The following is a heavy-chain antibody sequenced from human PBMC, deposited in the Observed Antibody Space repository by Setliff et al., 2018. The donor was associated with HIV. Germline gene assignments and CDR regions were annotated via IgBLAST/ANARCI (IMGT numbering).Heavy chain of an antibody. CDR3: ARVFVDTAVLRVLEYYFDS. CDR1: GGSISSSSYY. J-gene: IGHJ4*02. V-gene: IGHV4-39*07. CDR2: MYYSGST. D-gene: IGHD5-18*01. Sequence: SETLSLTCTVSGGSISSSSYYWGWVRQPPGKGLEWIGSMYYSGSTYYTPSLKSRITISLDTSENQFSLRMRSVTAADTAVYYCARVFVDTAVLRVLEYYFDSWGRGTLVTVS.